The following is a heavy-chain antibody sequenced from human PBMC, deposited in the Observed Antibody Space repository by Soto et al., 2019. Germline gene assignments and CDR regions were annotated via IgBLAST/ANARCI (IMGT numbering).Heavy chain of an antibody. CDR2: VSGNGGST. Sequence: GGSLRLSCAASGFTFSSYAMSWVRQAAGKGLEWVSAVSGNGGSTYYADSVKGRFTISGDNSKNTMYMQMNSLRAEDTAVYYCAKGFYEYVWGSYRTFDYWGQGTLVTVSS. D-gene: IGHD3-16*02. CDR1: GFTFSSYA. V-gene: IGHV3-23*01. J-gene: IGHJ4*02. CDR3: AKGFYEYVWGSYRTFDY.